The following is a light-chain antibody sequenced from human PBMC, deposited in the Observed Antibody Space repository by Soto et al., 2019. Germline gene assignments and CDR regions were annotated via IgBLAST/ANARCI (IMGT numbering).Light chain of an antibody. V-gene: IGLV2-8*01. J-gene: IGLJ1*01. CDR1: SSDIGGYTY. Sequence: QSVLTQPPSASGSPGQSVTISCTGTSSDIGGYTYVSWYQHHPGKAPKLMIYEVSKRPSGVPDRFSGSKSGNTASLTVSGLQAEDEADYYCTSYAGSNSYVFGTGTKATVL. CDR2: EVS. CDR3: TSYAGSNSYV.